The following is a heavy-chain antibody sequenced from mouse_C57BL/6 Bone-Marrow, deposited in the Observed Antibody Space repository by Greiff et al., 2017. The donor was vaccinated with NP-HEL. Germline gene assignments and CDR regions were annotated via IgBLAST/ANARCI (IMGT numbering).Heavy chain of an antibody. Sequence: EVQLQQSGPGMVKPSQSLSLTCTVTGYSITSGYDWHWIRHFPGNKLEWMGYISYSGSTNYNPSLKSRISITHDTSKNHFFLKLNSVTTEDTATYYCAREGFITTVVGYFDVWGTGTTVTVSS. D-gene: IGHD1-1*01. V-gene: IGHV3-1*01. J-gene: IGHJ1*03. CDR1: GYSITSGYD. CDR2: ISYSGST. CDR3: AREGFITTVVGYFDV.